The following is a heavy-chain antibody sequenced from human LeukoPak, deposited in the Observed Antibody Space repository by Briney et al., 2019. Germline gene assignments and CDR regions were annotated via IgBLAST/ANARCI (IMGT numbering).Heavy chain of an antibody. D-gene: IGHD6-6*01. Sequence: GASVKVSCKASGYTFTGYYMHWVRQAPGQGLEWMGWINPNSGGTNYAQKFQGRVTMTRDTSISTAYMELSRLRSDDTAVYYCARDRLRIAARPGVSSTVTSYAFDIWGQGTMVTVSS. V-gene: IGHV1-2*02. CDR1: GYTFTGYY. CDR3: ARDRLRIAARPGVSSTVTSYAFDI. CDR2: INPNSGGT. J-gene: IGHJ3*02.